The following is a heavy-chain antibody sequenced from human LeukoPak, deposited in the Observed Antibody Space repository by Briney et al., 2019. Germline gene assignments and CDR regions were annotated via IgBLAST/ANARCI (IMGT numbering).Heavy chain of an antibody. CDR1: GFTFSSYS. CDR2: IRSSSSYI. CDR3: ARDNLRYFDWFGYFDY. J-gene: IGHJ4*02. D-gene: IGHD3-9*01. V-gene: IGHV3-21*01. Sequence: PGGSLRLSCAASGFTFSSYSMNWVRQAPGKGLEWVSSIRSSSSYIYYADSVKGRFTISRDNAKNSLYLQMNRLRAEDTAVYYCARDNLRYFDWFGYFDYWGQGTLVTVSS.